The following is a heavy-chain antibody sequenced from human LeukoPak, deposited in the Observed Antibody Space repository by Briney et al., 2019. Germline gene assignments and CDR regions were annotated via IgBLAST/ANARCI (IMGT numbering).Heavy chain of an antibody. CDR3: AREGDDYENFDY. J-gene: IGHJ4*02. V-gene: IGHV1-8*01. Sequence: ASVKVSCKASGYTFTSYDINWVRQATGQGLEWVGWMNPNSGNTGYAQNFQGRVTMTRNTSISTAYMELSSLRSEDTAVYYCAREGDDYENFDYWGQGTLVTVSS. CDR1: GYTFTSYD. CDR2: MNPNSGNT. D-gene: IGHD4-17*01.